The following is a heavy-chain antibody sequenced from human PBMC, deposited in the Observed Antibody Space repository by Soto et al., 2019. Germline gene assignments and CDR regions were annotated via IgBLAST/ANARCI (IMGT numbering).Heavy chain of an antibody. V-gene: IGHV4-59*01. Sequence: SETLSLTCTVSGGSISSYYWSWIRQPPGKGLEWIGYIYYSGSTNYNPSLKSRVTISVDTSKNQFSLKLSSVTAADTAVYYCAREGIAAPAGYYMDVWGKGTTVTVSS. CDR2: IYYSGST. D-gene: IGHD6-13*01. CDR3: AREGIAAPAGYYMDV. CDR1: GGSISSYY. J-gene: IGHJ6*03.